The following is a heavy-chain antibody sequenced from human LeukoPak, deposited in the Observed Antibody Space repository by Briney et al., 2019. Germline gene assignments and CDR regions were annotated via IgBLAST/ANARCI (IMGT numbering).Heavy chain of an antibody. CDR3: ARSTWLLDK. Sequence: SETLSLTCTVSGGSISSYYWSWIRQPPGKGLEWIGYIYYSGSTNYNPSLKSRVTISVDTSRNQFSLKLSSVTAADTAVYYCARSTWLLDKWGQGTLVTVSS. CDR2: IYYSGST. D-gene: IGHD3-22*01. V-gene: IGHV4-59*08. CDR1: GGSISSYY. J-gene: IGHJ4*02.